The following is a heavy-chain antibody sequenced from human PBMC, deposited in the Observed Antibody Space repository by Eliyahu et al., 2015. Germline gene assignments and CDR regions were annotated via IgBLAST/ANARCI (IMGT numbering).Heavy chain of an antibody. Sequence: QVQLVESGGGLVKPGGSLXLXCAXSEFTFSDSYMGWIRQAPGKGLEWVSYISNSGGTIYYADSVKGRFTISRDNAKNLLYLQMNSLRAEDTAVYHCARTYGDSIDDVFDMWGQGTMVTVSS. CDR3: ARTYGDSIDDVFDM. CDR1: EFTFSDSY. CDR2: ISNSGGTI. J-gene: IGHJ3*02. V-gene: IGHV3-11*01. D-gene: IGHD4-17*01.